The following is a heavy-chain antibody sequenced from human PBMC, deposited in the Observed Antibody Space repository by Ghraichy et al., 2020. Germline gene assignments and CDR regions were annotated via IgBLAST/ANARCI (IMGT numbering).Heavy chain of an antibody. CDR3: ARGPNDYYYMDV. V-gene: IGHV3-74*03. CDR1: GFTFSNHW. J-gene: IGHJ6*03. Sequence: GESLNISCAASGFTFSNHWMHWVRQAPGRGLVWVSRIHSGGFDTKYADSVKGRFTISRDNAKNTLFLQMNSLRAEDTAVYYCARGPNDYYYMDVWGIGTTVTVSS. CDR2: IHSGGFDT.